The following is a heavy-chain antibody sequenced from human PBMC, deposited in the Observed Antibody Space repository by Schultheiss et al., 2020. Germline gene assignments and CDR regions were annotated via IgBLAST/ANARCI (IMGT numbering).Heavy chain of an antibody. CDR3: ARVGIVVVPAAIPASYYYYYYMDV. J-gene: IGHJ6*03. D-gene: IGHD2-2*02. Sequence: ASVKVSCKASGYTFTSYDINWVRQATGQGLEWMGYLNPSSGNTGYAQKFQGRVTMTRNTSISTAYMELSSLRSEDTAVYYCARVGIVVVPAAIPASYYYYYYMDVWGKGTTVTVSS. V-gene: IGHV1-8*01. CDR1: GYTFTSYD. CDR2: LNPSSGNT.